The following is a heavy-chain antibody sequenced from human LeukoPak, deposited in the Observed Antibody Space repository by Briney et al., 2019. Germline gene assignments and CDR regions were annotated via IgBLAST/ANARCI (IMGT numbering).Heavy chain of an antibody. V-gene: IGHV3-21*01. CDR2: ISGSSSYI. Sequence: GGSLRLSCAASGFTFSSYSMNWVRQAPGKGLEWVSSISGSSSYIYYADSVKGRFTISRDNAKNSMYLQMSSLRAEDTAAYYCARDRDSNHPHYYYGMDVWGQGTTVTVSS. D-gene: IGHD4-11*01. CDR1: GFTFSSYS. J-gene: IGHJ6*02. CDR3: ARDRDSNHPHYYYGMDV.